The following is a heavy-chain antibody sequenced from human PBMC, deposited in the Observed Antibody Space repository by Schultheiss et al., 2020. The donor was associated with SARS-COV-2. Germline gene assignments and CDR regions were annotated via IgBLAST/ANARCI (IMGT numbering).Heavy chain of an antibody. V-gene: IGHV4-59*01. CDR1: GGSFSGYY. CDR3: ARDRLGFGLDV. D-gene: IGHD7-27*01. J-gene: IGHJ6*02. Sequence: SETLSLTCAVYGGSFSGYYWSWIRQHPGKGLEWIGYIYYGGGTYYNSSLKSRVTISVDTSKNQFSLQLNSVTAADTAVYYCARDRLGFGLDVWGQGTTVTVSS. CDR2: IYYGGGT.